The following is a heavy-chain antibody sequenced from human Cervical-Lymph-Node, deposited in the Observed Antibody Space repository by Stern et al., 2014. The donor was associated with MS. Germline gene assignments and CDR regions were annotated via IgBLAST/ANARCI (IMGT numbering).Heavy chain of an antibody. Sequence: EQLVESGPGLVKPSQTLSLTCTVSGGSISSGDYYWSWIRQPPGKGLELIGYIYYSGSTYYNPSLKSRVTISVDTSKNQFSLKLSSVTAADTAVYYCASANCSSTSCPNWFDPWGQGTLVTVSS. V-gene: IGHV4-30-4*01. CDR2: IYYSGST. J-gene: IGHJ5*02. CDR3: ASANCSSTSCPNWFDP. CDR1: GGSISSGDYY. D-gene: IGHD2-2*01.